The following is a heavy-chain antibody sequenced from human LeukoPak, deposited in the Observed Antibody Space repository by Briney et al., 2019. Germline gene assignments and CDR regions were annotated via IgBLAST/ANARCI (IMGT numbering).Heavy chain of an antibody. J-gene: IGHJ4*01. CDR2: ISGSSSSI. CDR1: GLTFSSYS. CDR3: ARGRHSGDWLIEI. Sequence: GGSLRLSCAASGLTFSSYSMNWVRQAPGQGMEWVSFISGSSSSIYYADSVKGRFTISRDNAKNSLCLQMNSLRDEDTAVYYCARGRHSGDWLIEIWGQGTVVTVSS. D-gene: IGHD6-25*01. V-gene: IGHV3-48*02.